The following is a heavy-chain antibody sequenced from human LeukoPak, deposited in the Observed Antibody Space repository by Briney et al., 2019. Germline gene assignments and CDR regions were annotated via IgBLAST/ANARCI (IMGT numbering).Heavy chain of an antibody. V-gene: IGHV3-23*01. CDR2: ISGSGGST. CDR3: AKDQDYDILTGYDS. D-gene: IGHD3-9*01. J-gene: IGHJ4*02. CDR1: GFTFSSYA. Sequence: GGSLRLSCAASGFTFSSYAMSWVRQAPGKGLEWVSAISGSGGSTYYADSVKGRFTISRDNSKNTLYLQMNSLRAEDTAVYYCAKDQDYDILTGYDSWGQGTLVTVSS.